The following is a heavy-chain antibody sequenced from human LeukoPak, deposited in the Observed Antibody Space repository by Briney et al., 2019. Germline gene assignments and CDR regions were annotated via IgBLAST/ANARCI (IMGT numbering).Heavy chain of an antibody. CDR2: IRSKAYGGTT. J-gene: IGHJ4*02. D-gene: IGHD3-10*01. Sequence: GGSLRLSCTASGFTFGDYAMSWFRQAPGKGLEWVGFIRSKAYGGTTEYAASVKGRFTISRDDSKSIAYLQMNSLKTEDTAVYYCTRGRSMVRGVIIPFFDYWGQGTLVTVSS. CDR3: TRGRSMVRGVIIPFFDY. V-gene: IGHV3-49*03. CDR1: GFTFGDYA.